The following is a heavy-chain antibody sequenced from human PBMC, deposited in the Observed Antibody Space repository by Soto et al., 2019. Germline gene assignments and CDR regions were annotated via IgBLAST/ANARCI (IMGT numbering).Heavy chain of an antibody. CDR1: GFTFSSYW. CDR2: IKQDGSQT. J-gene: IGHJ1*01. D-gene: IGHD6-19*01. V-gene: IGHV3-7*01. Sequence: PGGSLRLSCAASGFTFSSYWMSWVRQPPGKGLEWVANIKQDGSQTNYVDSVKGRFTISRDNAKNSLYLQMNSLRAEDTAVYYCARDRSADRFVQYFQHWGPGTLVTVSS. CDR3: ARDRSADRFVQYFQH.